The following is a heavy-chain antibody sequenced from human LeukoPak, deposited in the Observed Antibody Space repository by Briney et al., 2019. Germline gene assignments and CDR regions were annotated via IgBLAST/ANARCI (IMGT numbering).Heavy chain of an antibody. CDR1: GXSISSYY. J-gene: IGHJ4*02. CDR3: ARGMQQLYHFDS. D-gene: IGHD6-13*01. V-gene: IGHV4-59*01. Sequence: SETLSLTCAVSGXSISSYYWSWIRQPPGKGLEWIGYIYYSGSTNYNPSLKSRVTISVDTSKNQFSLKLSSVTAADTAVYYCARGMQQLYHFDSWGRGTLVTVSS. CDR2: IYYSGST.